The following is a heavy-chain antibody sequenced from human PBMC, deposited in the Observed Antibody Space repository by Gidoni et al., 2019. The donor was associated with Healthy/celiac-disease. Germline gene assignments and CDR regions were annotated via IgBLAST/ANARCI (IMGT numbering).Heavy chain of an antibody. J-gene: IGHJ6*02. CDR3: ARDWPQRFGMDV. CDR2: ISYDGSNK. CDR1: GFTFSSYA. V-gene: IGHV3-30-3*01. Sequence: QVQLVESGVGVVQPGRSLRLSCAASGFTFSSYAMHWVRQVPGKGLEWVAVISYDGSNKYYADSVKGRFTISRDNSKNTLYLQMNSRRAEDTAVYYCARDWPQRFGMDVWGQGTTVTVSS. D-gene: IGHD3-16*01.